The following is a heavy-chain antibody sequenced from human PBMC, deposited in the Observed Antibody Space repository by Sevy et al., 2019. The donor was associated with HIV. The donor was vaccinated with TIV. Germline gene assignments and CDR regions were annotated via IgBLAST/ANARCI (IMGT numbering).Heavy chain of an antibody. J-gene: IGHJ4*02. Sequence: GGSLRLSCVASGFSLNSYWMLWVRQAPGKGLEWVANINQDGSVNYYADSVKGRFTISRDNARNLVSLQMNILRVEDTDVYYCVSAITTADSFWGQGALV. CDR1: GFSLNSYW. CDR3: VSAITTADSF. D-gene: IGHD1-1*01. CDR2: INQDGSVN. V-gene: IGHV3-7*01.